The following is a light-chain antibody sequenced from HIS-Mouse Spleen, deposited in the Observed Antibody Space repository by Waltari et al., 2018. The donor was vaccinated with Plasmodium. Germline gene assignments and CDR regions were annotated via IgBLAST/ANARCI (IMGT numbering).Light chain of an antibody. V-gene: IGLV1-51*01. J-gene: IGLJ2*01. Sequence: QSVLTQPPSVSAAPGQKVTISCSGSSSHIGNNHVPWYQQPPGTAPKLLIYDNNKRPSGIPDRFSGSKSGTSATLGITGLQTGDEADYYCGTWDSSLSAGVVFGGGTKLTVL. CDR1: SSHIGNNH. CDR3: GTWDSSLSAGVV. CDR2: DNN.